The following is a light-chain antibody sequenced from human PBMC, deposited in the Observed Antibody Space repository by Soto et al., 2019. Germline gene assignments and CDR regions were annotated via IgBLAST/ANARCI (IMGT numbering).Light chain of an antibody. Sequence: QPVLTQPASVSGSPGQSITISCTGTSSDVGGYNYVSWYQQHPGKAPKLMIYEVSNRPSGVSNRFSGSKSGNTASLTISGLQAEDEADYYCSSYTSSSTLPFGGGTKVTVL. J-gene: IGLJ2*01. CDR2: EVS. CDR1: SSDVGGYNY. CDR3: SSYTSSSTLP. V-gene: IGLV2-14*01.